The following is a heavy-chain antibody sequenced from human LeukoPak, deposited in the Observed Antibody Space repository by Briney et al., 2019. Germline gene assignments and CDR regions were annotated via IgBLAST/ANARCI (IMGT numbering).Heavy chain of an antibody. CDR2: INPNSGGT. Sequence: ASVKVSCKASGYTFTGYYMHWVRQAPGQGREWMGWINPNSGGTNYAQKFQGRVTMTRDTSISTPYMELSRLRSDDTAVYYCARGGSLWFGNENAFDIWGLGTMVTVSS. CDR3: ARGGSLWFGNENAFDI. CDR1: GYTFTGYY. J-gene: IGHJ3*02. D-gene: IGHD3-10*01. V-gene: IGHV1-2*02.